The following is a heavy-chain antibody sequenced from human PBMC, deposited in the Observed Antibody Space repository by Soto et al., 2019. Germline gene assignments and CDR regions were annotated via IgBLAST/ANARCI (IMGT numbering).Heavy chain of an antibody. J-gene: IGHJ5*02. CDR2: ISTDGSNK. CDR3: AKDGSAVAGSEGS. CDR1: GFTFSSYG. D-gene: IGHD6-19*01. V-gene: IGHV3-30*18. Sequence: GGSLRLSCAASGFTFSSYGMHWVRQAPGKGLEWVAVISTDGSNKYYADAVKGRFTISRDNSKNTLYLQMNSLRAEDTAVYYCAKDGSAVAGSEGSWGQGTLVTVSS.